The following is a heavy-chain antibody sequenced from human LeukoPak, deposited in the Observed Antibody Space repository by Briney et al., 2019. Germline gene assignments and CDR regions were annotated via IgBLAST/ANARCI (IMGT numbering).Heavy chain of an antibody. Sequence: SETLSLTCTVSGGSISSYYWSWIRQPPGKGLEWIGYIYYSGSTYYNPSLKSRVTISVDTSKNQFSLKLSSVTAADTAVYYCARAKYYYDSSGSVNYFDYWGQGTLVTVSS. CDR2: IYYSGST. D-gene: IGHD3-22*01. CDR1: GGSISSYY. V-gene: IGHV4-59*08. CDR3: ARAKYYYDSSGSVNYFDY. J-gene: IGHJ4*02.